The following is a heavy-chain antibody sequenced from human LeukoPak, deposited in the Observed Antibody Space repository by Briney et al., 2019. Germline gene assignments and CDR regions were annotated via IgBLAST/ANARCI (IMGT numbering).Heavy chain of an antibody. CDR1: GYTFIGYY. CDR3: ARGHTIRAFDY. J-gene: IGHJ4*02. V-gene: IGHV1-2*02. CDR2: INPNSGGT. D-gene: IGHD3-10*01. Sequence: ASVKVSCKASGYTFIGYYMHWVRQAPGQGLEWMGWINPNSGGTNYAQKFQGRVTMTRDTSISTSYMELSRLTPDDTAVYYCARGHTIRAFDYWGQGTLVTVSS.